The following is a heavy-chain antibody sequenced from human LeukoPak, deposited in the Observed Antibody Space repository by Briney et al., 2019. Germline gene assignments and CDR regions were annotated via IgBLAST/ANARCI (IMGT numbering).Heavy chain of an antibody. CDR2: IWYDGSNK. J-gene: IGHJ4*02. V-gene: IGHV3-33*01. D-gene: IGHD1-20*01. CDR3: ARGNNWNDVMGY. Sequence: GGSLRLSCAASGFTFSDYAMHWVRQAPGKGLEWVTFIWYDGSNKYYADSVKGRFTISRDNSKNTLYLQMNSLRAEDTAVYYCARGNNWNDVMGYWGQGTLVTVSS. CDR1: GFTFSDYA.